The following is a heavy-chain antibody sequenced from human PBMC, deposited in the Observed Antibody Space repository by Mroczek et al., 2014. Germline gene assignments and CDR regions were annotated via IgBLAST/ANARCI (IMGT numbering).Heavy chain of an antibody. D-gene: IGHD7-27*01. V-gene: IGHV4-34*01. CDR3: ARVDVYLGHAFDI. CDR1: GGSFSGYY. J-gene: IGHJ3*02. CDR2: INHSGST. Sequence: QVQLQESGAGLLKPSETLSLTCAVYGGSFSGYYWSWIRQPPGKGLEWIGEINHSGSTNYNPSLKSRVTISVDTSKNQFSLKLSSVTAADTAVYYCARVDVYLGHAFDIWGQGTMVTVSS.